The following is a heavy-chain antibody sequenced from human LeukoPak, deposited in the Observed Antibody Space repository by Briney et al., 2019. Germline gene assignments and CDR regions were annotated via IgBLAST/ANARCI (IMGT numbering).Heavy chain of an antibody. CDR3: AREAGSSWGLDY. CDR2: ISSSSSYI. V-gene: IGHV3-21*01. Sequence: GGSLRLSCAASGFTFSSYSMNWVRQAPGKGLEWVSSISSSSSYIYYADSVKGRFTISRDNAKNSLYLQMNSLRAEDTAVYYCAREAGSSWGLDYWGQGTLVTVSS. J-gene: IGHJ4*02. CDR1: GFTFSSYS. D-gene: IGHD6-13*01.